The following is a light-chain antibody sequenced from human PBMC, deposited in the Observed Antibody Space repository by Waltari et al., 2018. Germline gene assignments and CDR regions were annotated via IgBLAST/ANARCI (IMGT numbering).Light chain of an antibody. Sequence: QSALTQPASVSGSPGQSISISCTGTSSDVGGYNFVSWYQQHPGKAPQLMIEDVAKRPSGGSKRFACSKSGNTAFLTISGLQAEDEADYYCSSYTSSSTRVFGTGTKVTVL. J-gene: IGLJ1*01. CDR3: SSYTSSSTRV. CDR2: DVA. V-gene: IGLV2-14*03. CDR1: SSDVGGYNF.